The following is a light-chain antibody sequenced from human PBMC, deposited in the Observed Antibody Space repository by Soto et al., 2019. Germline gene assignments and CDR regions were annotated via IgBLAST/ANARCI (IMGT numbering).Light chain of an antibody. Sequence: DIQLTQSPSFLSASVGDRVTITCRASQGISSYLAWYQQNPGKAPKLLIYAASTLQSGVPSRFSGSGSGTEFTLTISSLQPEDFATYYCQHRNGYPLTFGGGTTVDIK. V-gene: IGKV1-9*01. CDR1: QGISSY. J-gene: IGKJ4*01. CDR2: AAS. CDR3: QHRNGYPLT.